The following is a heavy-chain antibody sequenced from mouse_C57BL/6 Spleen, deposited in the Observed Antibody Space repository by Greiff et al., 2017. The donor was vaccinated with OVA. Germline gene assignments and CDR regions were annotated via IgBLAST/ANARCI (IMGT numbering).Heavy chain of an antibody. V-gene: IGHV3-6*01. D-gene: IGHD1-1*01. CDR2: ISYDGSN. CDR1: GYSITSGYY. Sequence: EVKLMESGPGLVKPSQSLSLTCSVTGYSITSGYYWNWIRQFPGNKLEWMGYISYDGSNNYNPSLKNRISITRDTSKNQFFLKLNSVTTEDTATYYCATTVVATGYYAMDYWGQGTSVTVSS. J-gene: IGHJ4*01. CDR3: ATTVVATGYYAMDY.